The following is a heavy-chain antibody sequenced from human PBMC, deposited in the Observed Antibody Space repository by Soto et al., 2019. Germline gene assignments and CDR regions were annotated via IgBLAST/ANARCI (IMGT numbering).Heavy chain of an antibody. CDR3: ARSITGTNRRFDY. CDR1: GYTFSSYD. Sequence: QVQLVQSGAEVKKPGASVKVSCKASGYTFSSYDINWVRQATGQGLEWMGWMNPNSYNTGYTQKFQDRVTMTTNTSISKAYMELSSLRSEDTAVYYCARSITGTNRRFDYWGQGTLVTVSS. D-gene: IGHD1-20*01. J-gene: IGHJ4*02. CDR2: MNPNSYNT. V-gene: IGHV1-8*01.